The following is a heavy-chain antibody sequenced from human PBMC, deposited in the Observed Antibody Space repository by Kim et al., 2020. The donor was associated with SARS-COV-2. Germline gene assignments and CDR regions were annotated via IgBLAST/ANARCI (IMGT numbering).Heavy chain of an antibody. V-gene: IGHV3-7*03. D-gene: IGHD5-18*01. Sequence: DAVKGRFTISRDTAGNSLYLQMNSLRAEDAAVYYCARNGGFTYGSQQFDYWGQGTLVTVSS. J-gene: IGHJ4*02. CDR3: ARNGGFTYGSQQFDY.